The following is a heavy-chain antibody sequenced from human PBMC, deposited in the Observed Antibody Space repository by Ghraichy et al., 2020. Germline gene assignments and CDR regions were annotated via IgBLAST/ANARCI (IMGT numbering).Heavy chain of an antibody. D-gene: IGHD2-21*02. Sequence: GGSLRLSCAASGSPLSSYTVNWVRQAPGKSLEWVSYVSFSSHSIYYADSVKGRFAISRDDAKNSVYLQMNSLTPEDTAVYYCATPDPAHCGGRCSSNWGQGTLVTVSS. V-gene: IGHV3-21*01. J-gene: IGHJ4*02. CDR2: VSFSSHSI. CDR1: GSPLSSYT. CDR3: ATPDPAHCGGRCSSN.